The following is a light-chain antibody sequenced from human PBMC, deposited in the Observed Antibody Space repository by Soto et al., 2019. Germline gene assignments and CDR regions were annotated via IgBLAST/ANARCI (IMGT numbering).Light chain of an antibody. CDR3: QQYSDSPT. CDR2: GAS. J-gene: IGKJ1*01. V-gene: IGKV3D-15*01. CDR1: QSVSSN. Sequence: EIVLTQSPATRSVSSGERATISCRASQSVSSNYLAWYQQKPGQAPRLLIYGASTRATGIPARFSGSGSGTEFTLTISSLQSEDFAVYYCQQYSDSPTFGQGTKVDIK.